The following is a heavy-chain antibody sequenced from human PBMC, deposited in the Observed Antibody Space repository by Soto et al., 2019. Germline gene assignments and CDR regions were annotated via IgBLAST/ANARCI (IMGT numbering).Heavy chain of an antibody. D-gene: IGHD3-22*01. J-gene: IGHJ4*02. CDR1: GYTFTSYG. CDR2: ISAYNGNT. Sequence: APVKVSCKASGYTFTSYGISWVRQAPGQGLEWMGWISAYNGNTNYAQKLQGRVTMTTDTSTSTAYMELRSLRSDDTAVYYCARLDRRYYYDSSGRNYFDYWGQGTLVPVSS. CDR3: ARLDRRYYYDSSGRNYFDY. V-gene: IGHV1-18*04.